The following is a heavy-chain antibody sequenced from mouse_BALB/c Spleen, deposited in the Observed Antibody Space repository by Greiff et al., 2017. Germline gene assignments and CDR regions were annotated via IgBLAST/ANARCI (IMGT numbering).Heavy chain of an antibody. CDR3: AYVYYYAMDY. Sequence: VQLQQSGAELVKPGASVKLSCTASGFTIKDTYMHWVKQRPEQGLEWIGRIDPANGNTKYDPKFQGKATITADTSSNTAYLQLSSLTSEDTAVYYCAYVYYYAMDYWGQGTSVTVSS. D-gene: IGHD2-2*01. V-gene: IGHV14-3*02. J-gene: IGHJ4*01. CDR2: IDPANGNT. CDR1: GFTIKDTY.